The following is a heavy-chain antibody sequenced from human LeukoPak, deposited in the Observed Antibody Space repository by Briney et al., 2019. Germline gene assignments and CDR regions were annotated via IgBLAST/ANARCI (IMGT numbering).Heavy chain of an antibody. CDR1: GGSISSGGYY. CDR2: IYYSGST. V-gene: IGHV4-31*03. Sequence: PSQTLSLTCTVPGGSISSGGYYWSWIRQHPGKGLEWIGYIYYSGSTYYSPSFKSRFTISVDTSRNQFSLRLSSVTAADTAVYYCARALGDYYFDSWGQGTLVTVSS. J-gene: IGHJ4*02. CDR3: ARALGDYYFDS. D-gene: IGHD3-3*01.